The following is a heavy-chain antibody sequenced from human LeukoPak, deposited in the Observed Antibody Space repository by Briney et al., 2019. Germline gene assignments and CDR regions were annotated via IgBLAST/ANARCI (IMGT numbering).Heavy chain of an antibody. V-gene: IGHV4-31*03. Sequence: PSETLSLTCTVSGGSISSGGYYWSWIRQHPGKGLEWIGYIYYSGSTYYNPSLKSRVTISVDTSKNQFSLKLSSVTAADTAVYYCARARFMGTVAGTRNDYWGQGTLVTVSS. CDR1: GGSISSGGYY. J-gene: IGHJ4*02. CDR3: ARARFMGTVAGTRNDY. D-gene: IGHD6-19*01. CDR2: IYYSGST.